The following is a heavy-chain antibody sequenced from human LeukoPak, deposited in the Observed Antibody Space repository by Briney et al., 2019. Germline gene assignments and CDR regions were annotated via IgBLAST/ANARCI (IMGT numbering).Heavy chain of an antibody. D-gene: IGHD6-19*01. CDR1: GFTFSSYA. J-gene: IGHJ5*02. CDR2: ISGSGGST. V-gene: IGHV3-23*01. Sequence: GGSLRLSCAASGFTFSSYAMSWVRQAPGKGLEGVSAISGSGGSTYYADSVKGRFTISRDNSKNTLYLQMNSLRAEDTAVYYCAKDLQWLVLGKNWFDPWGQGTLVTVSS. CDR3: AKDLQWLVLGKNWFDP.